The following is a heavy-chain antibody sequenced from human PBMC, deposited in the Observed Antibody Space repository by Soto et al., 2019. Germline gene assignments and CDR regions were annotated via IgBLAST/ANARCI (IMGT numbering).Heavy chain of an antibody. J-gene: IGHJ4*02. CDR1: GFTFSSYW. Sequence: PGGSLRLSCAASGFTFSSYWMHWVRQAPGKGLVWVSRINSDGSRTSYADSVKGRFTISRDNAKNTLYLQMNSLRAEDTAVYYCARDPLYCSGGSCYSDLDYWGQGTLVTV. CDR3: ARDPLYCSGGSCYSDLDY. V-gene: IGHV3-74*01. D-gene: IGHD2-15*01. CDR2: INSDGSRT.